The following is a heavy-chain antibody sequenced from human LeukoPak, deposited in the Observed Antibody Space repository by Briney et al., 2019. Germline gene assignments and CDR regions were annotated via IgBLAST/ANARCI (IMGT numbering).Heavy chain of an antibody. Sequence: PGGSLRLSCAASGFTFSSYWMSWVRQAPGKGLEWVAKITQDGSDKYYVGSVKGRFTVSRDNAQNSLYLQMNSLRAEDTAIYYCARKWSSSWSSFDYWGQGTLVTVS. CDR2: ITQDGSDK. CDR1: GFTFSSYW. J-gene: IGHJ4*02. D-gene: IGHD6-13*01. V-gene: IGHV3-7*05. CDR3: ARKWSSSWSSFDY.